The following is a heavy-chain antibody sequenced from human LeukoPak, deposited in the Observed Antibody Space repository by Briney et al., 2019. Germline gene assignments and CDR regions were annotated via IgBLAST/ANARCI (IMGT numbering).Heavy chain of an antibody. V-gene: IGHV3-30-3*01. J-gene: IGHJ6*02. CDR2: ISNDGSSK. CDR1: GFTFSIYT. D-gene: IGHD6-19*01. CDR3: ARAVAGTLYYWYGMDV. Sequence: GGSLRLSCTASGFTFSIYTMHWVRQAPGKGLEWVTLISNDGSSKYYAASVKGRFTISRDTSKNTLYLQMNSLRTEDTAVYYCARAVAGTLYYWYGMDVWGQGTTVTVSS.